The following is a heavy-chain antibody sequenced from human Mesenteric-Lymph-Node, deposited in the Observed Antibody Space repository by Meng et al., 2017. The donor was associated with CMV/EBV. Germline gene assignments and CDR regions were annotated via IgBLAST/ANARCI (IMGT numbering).Heavy chain of an antibody. V-gene: IGHV3-15*01. D-gene: IGHD2-15*01. CDR3: ARHYTEDFTVVEAPAKRYFVF. Sequence: MSGVSQAPGKGLEWVGRIKSKSDGGTTDYAAPVKGRFIISREDSKNTLYLQMNSLTTEDTAVYYCARHYTEDFTVVEAPAKRYFVFWGRGSLVTVSS. CDR2: IKSKSDGGTT. J-gene: IGHJ2*01.